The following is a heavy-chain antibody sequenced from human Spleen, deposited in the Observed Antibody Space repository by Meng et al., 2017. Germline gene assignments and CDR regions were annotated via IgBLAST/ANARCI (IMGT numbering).Heavy chain of an antibody. D-gene: IGHD6-19*01. J-gene: IGHJ4*02. CDR3: ARGTRLVKY. CDR1: RGSFSGYY. Sequence: QVQLQQWGAGLLKPSETLSLTCAVYRGSFSGYYWSWIRQPPGKGLEWIGEINHSGSTNYNPSLKSRATISVDTSKNQFSLKLSSVTAADTAVYYCARGTRLVKYWGQGTLVTVSS. CDR2: INHSGST. V-gene: IGHV4-34*01.